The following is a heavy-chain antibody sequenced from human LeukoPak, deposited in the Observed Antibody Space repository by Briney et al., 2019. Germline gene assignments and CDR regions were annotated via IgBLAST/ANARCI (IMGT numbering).Heavy chain of an antibody. CDR3: ARDRVVGATSDAFDI. V-gene: IGHV3-21*01. D-gene: IGHD1-26*01. CDR1: GFTFSSYS. CDR2: ISSSSSYI. Sequence: GGSLRLSCAASGFTFSSYSMTWVRQAPGKGLEWVSSISSSSSYIYYADSVKGRFTISRDNAKNSLYLQMNSLRAEDTAVYYCARDRVVGATSDAFDIWGQGTMVTVSS. J-gene: IGHJ3*02.